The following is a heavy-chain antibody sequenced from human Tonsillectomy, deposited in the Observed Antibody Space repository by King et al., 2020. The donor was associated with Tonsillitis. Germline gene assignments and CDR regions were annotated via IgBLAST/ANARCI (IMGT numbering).Heavy chain of an antibody. D-gene: IGHD5-12*01. CDR3: AKPLLSSDINYYVDL. J-gene: IGHJ2*01. Sequence: VQLVESGGGLVQPGGSLRLSCAASGFTFSTYAMIWVRQAPGKGLEWGSGIRRSDGTTHCDDSVKGRFTISRDNSKKTLYLQMNSLRAEDTAVYYCAKPLLSSDINYYVDLWGRGTLVTVSS. CDR2: IRRSDGTT. V-gene: IGHV3-23*04. CDR1: GFTFSTYA.